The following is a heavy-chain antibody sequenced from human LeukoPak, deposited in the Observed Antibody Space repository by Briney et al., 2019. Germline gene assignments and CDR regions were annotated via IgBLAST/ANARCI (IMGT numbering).Heavy chain of an antibody. J-gene: IGHJ4*02. D-gene: IGHD5-18*01. V-gene: IGHV1-24*01. CDR3: ARDGTGYSYGLY. CDR1: GYTLTELS. Sequence: ASVKVSCKVSGYTLTELSMHWVRQAPGKGLEWMGGFDPEDGETIYAQKFQGRVTMTEDTSTDTAYMELSSMRSEDTAVYYCARDGTGYSYGLYWGQGTLVTVSS. CDR2: FDPEDGET.